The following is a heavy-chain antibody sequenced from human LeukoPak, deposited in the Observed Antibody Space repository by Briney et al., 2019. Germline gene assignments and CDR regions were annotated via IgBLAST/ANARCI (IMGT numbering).Heavy chain of an antibody. J-gene: IGHJ4*02. CDR3: ARDRRTLHSAYDWGHLDY. Sequence: GGSLRLSCAASGFNFGDYYMTWIRQAPGKGLEWIAYINSNGYTIYYTDSVKGRFTISRDNDNNSLYLQMNGLRADDTAIYYCARDRRTLHSAYDWGHLDYWGQGILVTVSS. CDR2: INSNGYTI. D-gene: IGHD5-12*01. CDR1: GFNFGDYY. V-gene: IGHV3-11*01.